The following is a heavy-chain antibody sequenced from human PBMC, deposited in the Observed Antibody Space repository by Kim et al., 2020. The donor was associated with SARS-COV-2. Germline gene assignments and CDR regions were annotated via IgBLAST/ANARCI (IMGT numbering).Heavy chain of an antibody. CDR2: INHSGST. D-gene: IGHD3-10*01. CDR1: GGSFSGYY. Sequence: SETLSLTCAVYGGSFSGYYWSWIRQPPGKGLEWIGEINHSGSTNYNPSLKSRVTISVDTSKNQFSLKLSSVTAADTAVYYCARERRIYYYGSGSYYKSSNWFDPWGQGTLVTVSS. V-gene: IGHV4-34*01. CDR3: ARERRIYYYGSGSYYKSSNWFDP. J-gene: IGHJ5*02.